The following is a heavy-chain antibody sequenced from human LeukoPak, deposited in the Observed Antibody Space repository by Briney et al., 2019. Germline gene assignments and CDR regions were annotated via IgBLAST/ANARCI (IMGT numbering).Heavy chain of an antibody. CDR2: ISPRGNT. CDR1: GGSISSSSYS. J-gene: IGHJ4*02. Sequence: SETLSLTCTVSGGSISSSSYSWAWIRQSPGKGLEWIGSISPRGNTYYDLTLKSRVTISVDTSKNQFSLRLSSVTAADTAVYHCARLGRDLELKYFSLWGQGSLVTVSS. CDR3: ARLGRDLELKYFSL. V-gene: IGHV4-39*01. D-gene: IGHD1-26*01.